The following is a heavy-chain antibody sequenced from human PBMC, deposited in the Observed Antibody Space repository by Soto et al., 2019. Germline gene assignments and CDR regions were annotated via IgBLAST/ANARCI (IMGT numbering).Heavy chain of an antibody. CDR1: GYRFTSYW. J-gene: IGHJ6*02. V-gene: IGHV5-51*01. D-gene: IGHD6-13*01. CDR3: ARQGFSKHYFYAADV. CDR2: ILPDDSDI. Sequence: PGEALTISCKASGYRFTSYWIGWVRQTPGKGLEWMGIILPDDSDIKYSPSFQGRVTISADRSRTTAYLQLRSLEASDSATYFCARQGFSKHYFYAADVWGQGTTVTVSS.